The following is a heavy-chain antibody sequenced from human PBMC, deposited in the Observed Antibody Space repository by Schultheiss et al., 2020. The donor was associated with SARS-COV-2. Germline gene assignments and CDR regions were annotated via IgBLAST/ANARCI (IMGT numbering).Heavy chain of an antibody. V-gene: IGHV4-61*02. Sequence: SETLSLTCTVSGGSISSGGYYWSWIRQPAGKGLEWIGRIHPGGTTSYNPSLKSRVTMSVDTSKNQFSLKLSSVTAADTAVYYCARARIAVAGNWNWYFDLWGRGTLVTVSS. CDR3: ARARIAVAGNWNWYFDL. CDR1: GGSISSGGYY. J-gene: IGHJ2*01. D-gene: IGHD6-19*01. CDR2: IHPGGTT.